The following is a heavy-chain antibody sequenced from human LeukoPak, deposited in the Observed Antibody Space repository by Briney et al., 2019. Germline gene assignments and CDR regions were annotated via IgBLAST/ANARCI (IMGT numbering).Heavy chain of an antibody. D-gene: IGHD6-13*01. CDR1: GFTFRNFE. V-gene: IGHV3-48*03. CDR3: ARDKGHSTLDAFDI. J-gene: IGHJ3*02. CDR2: ISTSGRTI. Sequence: GGSLRLSCAASGFTFRNFEMNWVRQAPGKGLEWISYISTSGRTIFDADSVKGRFIISRDNAKNSLYLQMNSLRAEDTAVYYCARDKGHSTLDAFDIWGQGTLVSVSS.